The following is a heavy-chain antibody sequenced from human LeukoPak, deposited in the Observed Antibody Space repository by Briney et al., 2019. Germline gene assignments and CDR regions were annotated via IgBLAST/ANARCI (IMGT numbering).Heavy chain of an antibody. CDR1: GGTFSSYA. CDR3: ARDGRRITIFGVVTYYMDV. J-gene: IGHJ6*03. D-gene: IGHD3-3*01. Sequence: SVKVSCKASGGTFSSYAISWVRQAPGRGLEWMGGIIPIFGTANYAQKFQGRVTITADKSTSTAYMELSSLRSEDTAVYYCARDGRRITIFGVVTYYMDVWGKGTTVTVSS. CDR2: IIPIFGTA. V-gene: IGHV1-69*06.